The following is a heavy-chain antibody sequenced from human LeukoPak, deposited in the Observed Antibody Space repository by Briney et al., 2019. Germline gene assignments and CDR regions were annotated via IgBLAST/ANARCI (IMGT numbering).Heavy chain of an antibody. V-gene: IGHV3-21*01. J-gene: IGHJ3*02. CDR3: ARTYDFGRGPPGDAFDN. Sequence: PGGSLRLSCAASGFTFSSYSMNWVRQAPGKGLEWVSSISSSSSYIYYADSVKGRFTISRDNAQDSVFLQMTSLRVDDTAVYYCARTYDFGRGPPGDAFDNWGQGTLVTVPS. CDR2: ISSSSSYI. CDR1: GFTFSSYS. D-gene: IGHD3-3*01.